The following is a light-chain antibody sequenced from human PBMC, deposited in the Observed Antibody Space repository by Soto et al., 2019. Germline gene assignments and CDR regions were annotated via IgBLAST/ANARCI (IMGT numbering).Light chain of an antibody. J-gene: IGLJ2*01. CDR1: SSNIGSNY. V-gene: IGLV1-47*01. Sequence: QSVLTQPPSASGTPGQRVTISCSGSSSNIGSNYVYWYQLLPGTAPKLLIYSNNQRPSGVTDRFSGSKSGTSASLAISGLRSEDEADYYCAAWDDSLSVVFGGGTKLTVL. CDR2: SNN. CDR3: AAWDDSLSVV.